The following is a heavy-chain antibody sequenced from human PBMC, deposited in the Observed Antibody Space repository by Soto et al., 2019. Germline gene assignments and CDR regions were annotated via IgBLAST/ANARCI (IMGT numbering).Heavy chain of an antibody. CDR2: ISYDGSNK. CDR1: GFTFSSYA. Sequence: QVQLVESGGGVVQPGRSLRLSCAASGFTFSSYAMHWVRQAPGKGLVWVAVISYDGSNKYYADSVKGRFTISRDNSKNTLYLQMNSLRAEDTAVYYCARETVVTARTPVWDYWGQGTLVTVSS. D-gene: IGHD2-21*02. V-gene: IGHV3-30-3*01. J-gene: IGHJ4*02. CDR3: ARETVVTARTPVWDY.